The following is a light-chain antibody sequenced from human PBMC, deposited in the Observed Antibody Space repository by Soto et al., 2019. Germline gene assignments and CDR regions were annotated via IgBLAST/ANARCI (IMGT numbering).Light chain of an antibody. J-gene: IGLJ2*01. V-gene: IGLV2-23*03. CDR3: WSYAGNTIFV. Sequence: QSALTQPASVSGSPGQSITISCTGTNNDVGGYKLVSWYQQHPGKVPKVVIYEGSKRPSGVSNLFSGSKSGNTASLTIAGLKAEDEAYYYCWSYAGNTIFVFGGGTKVTVL. CDR1: NNDVGGYKL. CDR2: EGS.